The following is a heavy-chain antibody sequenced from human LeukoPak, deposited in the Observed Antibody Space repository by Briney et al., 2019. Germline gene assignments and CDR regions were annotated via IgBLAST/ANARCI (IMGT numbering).Heavy chain of an antibody. CDR1: GYSFTSYW. D-gene: IGHD3-10*01. V-gene: IGHV5-51*01. CDR2: IYPGDSDT. J-gene: IGHJ5*02. CDR3: ARATAMVRGVAIPRWFDP. Sequence: GESLKISCKGSGYSFTSYWIGWVRQMPGKGLEGMGIIYPGDSDTRYSPSFQGQVTISADKSISTAYLQWSSLKASDTAMYYCARATAMVRGVAIPRWFDPWGREPWSPSPQ.